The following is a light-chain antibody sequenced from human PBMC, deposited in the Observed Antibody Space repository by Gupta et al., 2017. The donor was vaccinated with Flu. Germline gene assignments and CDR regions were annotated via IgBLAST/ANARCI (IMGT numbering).Light chain of an antibody. CDR3: QQYANIPVT. CDR2: DAS. Sequence: DIQMTQSPSSLSASVGDRVTITCQASQDINNYLNWFQQKPGKAPKLLIYDASNLETGVPSRFTGSGSGTDFTFTISSLQPEDIATYSCQQYANIPVTFGGGTKVEIK. J-gene: IGKJ4*01. V-gene: IGKV1-33*01. CDR1: QDINNY.